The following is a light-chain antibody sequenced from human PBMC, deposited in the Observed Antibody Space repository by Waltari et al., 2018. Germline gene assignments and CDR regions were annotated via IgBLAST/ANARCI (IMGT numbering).Light chain of an antibody. CDR1: QSISSW. V-gene: IGKV1-5*03. CDR2: KAS. CDR3: QQYSSYWT. J-gene: IGKJ1*01. Sequence: DIQMTHSPSTLSASVGARVTITCRASQSISSWLAWYQQNPGKAPKLLIYKASSLESGVPSRFSGSGSGTEFTLTISSLQPDDFATYYCQQYSSYWTFGQGTKVESK.